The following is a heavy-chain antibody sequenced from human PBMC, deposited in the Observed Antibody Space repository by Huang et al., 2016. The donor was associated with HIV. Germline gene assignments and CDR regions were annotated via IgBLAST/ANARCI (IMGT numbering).Heavy chain of an antibody. V-gene: IGHV3-30*18. J-gene: IGHJ4*02. CDR2: ISYDGSSK. D-gene: IGHD1-26*01. Sequence: QVQLVESGGGVVQPGRSLRLSCAAFGFTFNKFEMQWFRQAPGKGLEWVAIISYDGSSKYQADSVKGRFTIARDNSKNTVYLQMNSLRVEDTAVYYCAKDGRGSGTYYDYFEYWGQGTLVTVSS. CDR3: AKDGRGSGTYYDYFEY. CDR1: GFTFNKFE.